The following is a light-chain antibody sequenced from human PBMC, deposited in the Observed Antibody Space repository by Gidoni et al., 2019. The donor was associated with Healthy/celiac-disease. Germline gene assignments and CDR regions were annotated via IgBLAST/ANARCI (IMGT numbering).Light chain of an antibody. Sequence: MVLTTSPATLSLTPGERATLSCRASPSVSSYLAWYQQKPGQAPRLLIYYASNRATGIPARFSGSGSGTDFTLTISSLEPEDFAVYYCQQRSNWPLTFGGGTKVEIK. CDR3: QQRSNWPLT. V-gene: IGKV3-11*01. CDR1: PSVSSY. J-gene: IGKJ4*01. CDR2: YAS.